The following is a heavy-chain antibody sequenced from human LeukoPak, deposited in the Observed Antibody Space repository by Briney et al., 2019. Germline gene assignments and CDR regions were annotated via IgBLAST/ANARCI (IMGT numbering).Heavy chain of an antibody. CDR3: ARLLYYYGSGKGVYFDY. Sequence: SQTLSLTCAISGDSVSSNSAAWNWIRQSPSRGLEWLGRTYYRSKWYNDYAVSVKSRITINPDTSKNQFSLKLSSVTAADTAVYYCARLLYYYGSGKGVYFDYWGQGTLVTVSS. D-gene: IGHD3-10*01. V-gene: IGHV6-1*01. CDR1: GDSVSSNSAA. J-gene: IGHJ4*02. CDR2: TYYRSKWYN.